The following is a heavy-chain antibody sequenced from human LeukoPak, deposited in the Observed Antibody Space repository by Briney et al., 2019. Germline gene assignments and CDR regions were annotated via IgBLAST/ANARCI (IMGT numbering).Heavy chain of an antibody. V-gene: IGHV4-61*02. Sequence: SETLSLTCTVSGGSISSGSYYWSWIRQPAGKGLEWIGRIYTSGGTNYNPSLKSRVTISVDTSKNQFSLKLSSVTAADTAVYYCARQGSSSWYKAFDIWGQGTMVTVSS. D-gene: IGHD6-13*01. CDR3: ARQGSSSWYKAFDI. CDR1: GGSISSGSYY. J-gene: IGHJ3*02. CDR2: IYTSGGT.